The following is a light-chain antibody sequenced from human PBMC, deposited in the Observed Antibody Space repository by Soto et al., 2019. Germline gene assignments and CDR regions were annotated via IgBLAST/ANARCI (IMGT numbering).Light chain of an antibody. CDR3: QQYNNWPRT. V-gene: IGKV3-15*01. CDR1: QSVSSN. Sequence: EVVLTQSPATLSLSPGERATLSCRASQSVSSNLAWYQQKPGQAPRLLIYGASTRATGIPATFSGSGSGTEFTLIISSLQSEDFAVYYCQQYNNWPRTFGQGTKVDIK. J-gene: IGKJ1*01. CDR2: GAS.